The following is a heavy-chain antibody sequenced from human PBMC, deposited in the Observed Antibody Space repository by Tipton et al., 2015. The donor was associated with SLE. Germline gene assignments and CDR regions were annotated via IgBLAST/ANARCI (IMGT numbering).Heavy chain of an antibody. CDR3: AKAQSGSGSNFDY. CDR2: ISGSGGST. Sequence: SLRLSCAASGFTFSSYARSWVHQAPGKGLEWVSAISGSGGSTYYADSVKGWFTISRDNSKNTLYLQMTSLRAEDTAVYYCAKAQSGSGSNFDYWGQGTLVTVSS. V-gene: IGHV3-23*01. CDR1: GFTFSSYA. J-gene: IGHJ4*02. D-gene: IGHD3-10*01.